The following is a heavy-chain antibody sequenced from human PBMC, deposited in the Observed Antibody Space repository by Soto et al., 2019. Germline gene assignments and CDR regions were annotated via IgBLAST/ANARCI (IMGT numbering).Heavy chain of an antibody. V-gene: IGHV4-34*01. CDR2: INHSGST. CDR3: ARGRYYYGMDV. Sequence: TLSSACAVYGGSVSGYYWSWIRQPPGKGLEWIGEINHSGSTNYNPSLKSRVTISVDTSKNQFSLKLSSVTAADTAVYYCARGRYYYGMDVWGQGTTVTVSS. CDR1: GGSVSGYY. J-gene: IGHJ6*02.